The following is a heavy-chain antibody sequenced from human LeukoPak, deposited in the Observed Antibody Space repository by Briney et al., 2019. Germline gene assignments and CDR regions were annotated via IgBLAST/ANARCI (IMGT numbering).Heavy chain of an antibody. CDR3: AREGRWLQLRYFAY. Sequence: SVKVSCKASGGTFSSYAISWVRQAPGQGLEWMGGIIPIFGTANYAQKFQGRVTITADESTSTAYMELSSLRSEDTAVYYCAREGRWLQLRYFAYWGQGTLVTVSS. D-gene: IGHD5-24*01. J-gene: IGHJ4*02. V-gene: IGHV1-69*13. CDR1: GGTFSSYA. CDR2: IIPIFGTA.